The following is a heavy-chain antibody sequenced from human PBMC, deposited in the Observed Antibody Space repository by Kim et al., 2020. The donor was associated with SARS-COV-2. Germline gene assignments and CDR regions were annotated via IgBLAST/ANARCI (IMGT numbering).Heavy chain of an antibody. Sequence: FTISRDNSKNTLYLQMNSLRAEDTAVYYCARAPGYYDSSGYPLPLYYFDYWGQGTLVTVSS. CDR3: ARAPGYYDSSGYPLPLYYFDY. V-gene: IGHV3-30*01. J-gene: IGHJ4*02. D-gene: IGHD3-22*01.